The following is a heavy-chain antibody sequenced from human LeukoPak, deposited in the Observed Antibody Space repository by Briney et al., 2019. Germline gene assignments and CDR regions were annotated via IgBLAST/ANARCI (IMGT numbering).Heavy chain of an antibody. J-gene: IGHJ6*03. D-gene: IGHD3-10*01. V-gene: IGHV1-18*01. CDR1: GYTFTSYG. CDR3: ARAGYYYGSGSYYLHYYYMDV. CDR2: ISAYNGNT. Sequence: ASVKVSCRASGYTFTSYGISWVRQAPGQGLEWMGWISAYNGNTNYAQKFQGRVTITADESTSTAYMELSSLRSEDTAVYYCARAGYYYGSGSYYLHYYYMDVWGKGTTVTISS.